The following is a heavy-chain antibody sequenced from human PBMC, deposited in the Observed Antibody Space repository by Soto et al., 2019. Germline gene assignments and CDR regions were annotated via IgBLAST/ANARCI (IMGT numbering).Heavy chain of an antibody. Sequence: QITLKESGPTLVKPTQTLTLTCTFSGFSLTTRGVGVGWIRQPPGKALECLALIYWDDDKRYSSSLQSRLSSTKDTSKSQVVLTMTNVDPVDTATYYCAHIPNYYQYDWFDPWGQGTLVSVSS. V-gene: IGHV2-5*02. J-gene: IGHJ5*02. CDR1: GFSLTTRGVG. CDR3: AHIPNYYQYDWFDP. D-gene: IGHD3-16*01. CDR2: IYWDDDK.